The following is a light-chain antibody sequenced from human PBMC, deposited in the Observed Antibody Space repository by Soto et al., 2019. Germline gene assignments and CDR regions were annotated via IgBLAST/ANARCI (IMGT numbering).Light chain of an antibody. CDR1: ISDIGSYNL. J-gene: IGLJ1*01. CDR3: CSHAGSSTPYV. Sequence: QLVLTQPASVSGSPGQSITISCTGTISDIGSYNLVSWYQQHPGTAPKVMIYEGSKRPPGVSNRFSGSKSGNTASLTISGLQAEDEADYFCCSHAGSSTPYVFGTGTKLTVL. CDR2: EGS. V-gene: IGLV2-23*01.